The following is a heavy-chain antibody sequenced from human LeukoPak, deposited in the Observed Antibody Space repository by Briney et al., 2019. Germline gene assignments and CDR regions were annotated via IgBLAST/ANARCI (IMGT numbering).Heavy chain of an antibody. CDR1: GGSISSSSYY. Sequence: PSETLSLTCTVSGGSISSSSYYWGWIRQPPGKGLEWIGSIYYSGSTYYNPSLKSRVTMSLDTSKNHFSLKLSSVTAADTAVYYCARLTSGSPEYWGQGTLVTVSS. J-gene: IGHJ4*02. CDR2: IYYSGST. D-gene: IGHD1-26*01. CDR3: ARLTSGSPEY. V-gene: IGHV4-39*02.